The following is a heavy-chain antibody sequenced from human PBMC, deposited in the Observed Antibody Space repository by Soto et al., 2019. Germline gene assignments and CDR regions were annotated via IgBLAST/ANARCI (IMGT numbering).Heavy chain of an antibody. J-gene: IGHJ6*02. CDR3: ASDTKGQLVLYGMDV. D-gene: IGHD6-6*01. CDR1: GFTFSSYS. CDR2: ISSSSSTI. V-gene: IGHV3-48*02. Sequence: EVQLVESGGGLVQPGGSLRLSCAASGFTFSSYSMNWVRQAPGKGLEWVSYISSSSSTIYYADSVKGRFTISRDNAKNSLYLQMYSLSDEDTAVYYCASDTKGQLVLYGMDVWGHGTTVTVSS.